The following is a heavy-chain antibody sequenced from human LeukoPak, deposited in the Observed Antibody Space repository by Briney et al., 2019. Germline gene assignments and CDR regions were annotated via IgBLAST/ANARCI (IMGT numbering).Heavy chain of an antibody. Sequence: ASVKVSCKASGYTFTSYYMHWVRQAPGQGLEWMGIINPSGGSTSYAQKFQGRVTMTRDMSTSTVYMELSSLRSEDTAVYYCAREPSGSYSWDAFDIWGQGTMVTVSS. CDR3: AREPSGSYSWDAFDI. V-gene: IGHV1-46*01. D-gene: IGHD1-26*01. CDR1: GYTFTSYY. CDR2: INPSGGST. J-gene: IGHJ3*02.